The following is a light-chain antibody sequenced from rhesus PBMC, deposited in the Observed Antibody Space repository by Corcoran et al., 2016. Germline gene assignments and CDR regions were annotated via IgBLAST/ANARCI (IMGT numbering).Light chain of an antibody. CDR2: EVS. J-gene: IGLJ1*01. CDR3: SSYAGSNTVI. CDR1: SSDIGGYTY. Sequence: AALTQPRSVSWSPGQSVTISCTGTSSDIGGYTYVSWYQQHPGTAPKLMIYEVSKRPSGVSDRFSGSKSGNTASLTISGLQAEDEADYYCSSYAGSNTVIFGAGTRLTVL. V-gene: IGLV2-32*02.